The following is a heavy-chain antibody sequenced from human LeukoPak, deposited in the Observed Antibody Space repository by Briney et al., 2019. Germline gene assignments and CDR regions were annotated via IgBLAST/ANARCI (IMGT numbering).Heavy chain of an antibody. Sequence: ASVKVSCKTSGYIFNSHFLHWVRQAPGQGLEWIGGINPTSGSTRYAQKFQGRLTMTGDTSTSTVNMDLTSLTYEDTAVYYCARPDYHDTGDYSYLEYFQHWGQGTLVTVSS. V-gene: IGHV1-46*02. D-gene: IGHD3-22*01. CDR2: INPTSGST. J-gene: IGHJ1*01. CDR1: GYIFNSHF. CDR3: ARPDYHDTGDYSYLEYFQH.